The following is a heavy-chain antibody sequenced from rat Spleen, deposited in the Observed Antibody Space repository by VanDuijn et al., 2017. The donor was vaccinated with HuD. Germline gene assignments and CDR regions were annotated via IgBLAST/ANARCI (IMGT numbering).Heavy chain of an antibody. CDR3: GRDNNYKAY. Sequence: EVQLQESGPGLVKPSQSLSLTCSVTGYSITSGYGWNWIRKFPGNKLEWMGYIDIAGSTNYNPSLKSRISITRDTSKNQFFLQVNSVTTEDTATYYCGRDNNYKAYWGQGVMVTVSS. D-gene: IGHD1-10*01. CDR1: GYSITSGYG. J-gene: IGHJ2*01. CDR2: IDIAGST. V-gene: IGHV3-3*01.